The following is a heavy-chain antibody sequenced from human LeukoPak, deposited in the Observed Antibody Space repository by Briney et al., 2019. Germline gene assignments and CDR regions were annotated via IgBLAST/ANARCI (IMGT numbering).Heavy chain of an antibody. Sequence: GESLKISCKGSGYSFSSYWIGWVRQMPGQGLEWMGIIYPDDADTQYSPSFQGQVTLSVDKSISTAYLQLSSLNASDTAIYYCARHIARRGFWSGYTYDYYYYMDVWGKGTTVTVSS. D-gene: IGHD3-3*01. CDR1: GYSFSSYW. J-gene: IGHJ6*03. V-gene: IGHV5-51*01. CDR3: ARHIARRGFWSGYTYDYYYYMDV. CDR2: IYPDDADT.